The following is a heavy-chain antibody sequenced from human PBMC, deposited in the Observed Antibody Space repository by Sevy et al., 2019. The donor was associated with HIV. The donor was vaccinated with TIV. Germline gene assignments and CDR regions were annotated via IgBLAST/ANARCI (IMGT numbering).Heavy chain of an antibody. Sequence: GGSLRLSCVVSGFSLSTYAMSWVRQAPGKGLEWVSSMSSSGGDRYYVDSLKGRFTISRDISKNTLYLQVNTLRDDDTAIYYCAKVNTSGWSSDDAFDIWGQGTMVTVSS. J-gene: IGHJ3*02. CDR1: GFSLSTYA. CDR2: MSSSGGDR. V-gene: IGHV3-23*01. D-gene: IGHD6-19*01. CDR3: AKVNTSGWSSDDAFDI.